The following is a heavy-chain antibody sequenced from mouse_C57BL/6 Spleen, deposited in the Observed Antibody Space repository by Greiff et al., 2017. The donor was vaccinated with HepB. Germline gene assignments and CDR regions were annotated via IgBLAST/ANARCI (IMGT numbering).Heavy chain of an antibody. J-gene: IGHJ2*01. CDR1: GYTFTSYW. D-gene: IGHD2-2*01. CDR2: IDPSDSYT. Sequence: QVQLQQPGAELVMPGASVKLSCKASGYTFTSYWMHWVKQRPGQGLEWIGEIDPSDSYTNYNQKFKGKSTLTVDKSSITAYMQLSSLTSEDSAVYYFARRLWLLYYLDYWGQGTTLTVSS. V-gene: IGHV1-69*01. CDR3: ARRLWLLYYLDY.